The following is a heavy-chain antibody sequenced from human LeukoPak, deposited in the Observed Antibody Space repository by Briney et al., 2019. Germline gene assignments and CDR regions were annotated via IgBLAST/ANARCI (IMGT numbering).Heavy chain of an antibody. J-gene: IGHJ4*02. D-gene: IGHD3-22*01. Sequence: GESLKISCKGSGYSFTSYWTGWVRQMPGKGLEWMGIIYPGDSDTRYSPSFQGQVTISADKSISTAYLQWSSLKASDTAMYYCARRRYYDSSGYPGRYFDYWGQGTLVTVSS. CDR3: ARRRYYDSSGYPGRYFDY. CDR2: IYPGDSDT. V-gene: IGHV5-51*01. CDR1: GYSFTSYW.